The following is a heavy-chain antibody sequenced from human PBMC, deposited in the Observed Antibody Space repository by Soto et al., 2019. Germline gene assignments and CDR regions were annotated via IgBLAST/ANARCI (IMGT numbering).Heavy chain of an antibody. CDR2: ASSDGTTK. J-gene: IGHJ4*02. CDR1: GFTFTSYA. D-gene: IGHD6-19*01. CDR3: ARDPNGGQWLFSY. V-gene: IGHV3-33*01. Sequence: QVQLVESGGGVVQPGTSLRLSCAASGFTFTSYAMNWVRQAPGQGLEWVAIASSDGTTKNYADSVKGRFTVSRDNSKNILWLQMDSLRAEDTAVYYCARDPNGGQWLFSYWGQGSLVTVSS.